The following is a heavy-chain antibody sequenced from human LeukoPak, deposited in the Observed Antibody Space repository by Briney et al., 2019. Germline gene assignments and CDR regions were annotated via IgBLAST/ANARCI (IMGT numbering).Heavy chain of an antibody. CDR2: IDYSGNT. Sequence: PSETLSLTCTVSGGSSSSSSYYWGWIRQPPGKGLEWIGSIDYSGNTYYNPSLKSRATISVDTSKNQFSLKLSSVTAADTAVYYCARLFSSSWYRGAFDLWGQGTMVTVSS. V-gene: IGHV4-39*01. CDR1: GGSSSSSSYY. CDR3: ARLFSSSWYRGAFDL. D-gene: IGHD6-13*01. J-gene: IGHJ3*01.